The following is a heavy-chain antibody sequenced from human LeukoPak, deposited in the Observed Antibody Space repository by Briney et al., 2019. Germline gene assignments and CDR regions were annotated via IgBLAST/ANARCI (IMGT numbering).Heavy chain of an antibody. D-gene: IGHD4-17*01. Sequence: ASVKVSCKASGYTFTGYYMHWVRQAPGQGLEWMGWINPNSGGTNYAQKFQGRVTMTRDTSISTAYMELSRLRSDDTAVYYCARDRGDYGEGNWFDPWGQGTLVTVSS. V-gene: IGHV1-2*02. J-gene: IGHJ5*02. CDR3: ARDRGDYGEGNWFDP. CDR2: INPNSGGT. CDR1: GYTFTGYY.